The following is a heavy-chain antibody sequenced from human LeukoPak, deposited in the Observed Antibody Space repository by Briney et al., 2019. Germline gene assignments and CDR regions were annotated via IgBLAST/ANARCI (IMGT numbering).Heavy chain of an antibody. D-gene: IGHD3-22*01. V-gene: IGHV3-23*01. Sequence: GGSLRLSCAASGITFSNYDMSWVRQAPGKGLEWVSVISGRGGSTYYADSVKGRFTISRDNSKNTLYLQMNSLRAEDTAIYFCARDNSAYYDDIRPAYFDFWGQGTLVTVSS. J-gene: IGHJ4*02. CDR3: ARDNSAYYDDIRPAYFDF. CDR2: ISGRGGST. CDR1: GITFSNYD.